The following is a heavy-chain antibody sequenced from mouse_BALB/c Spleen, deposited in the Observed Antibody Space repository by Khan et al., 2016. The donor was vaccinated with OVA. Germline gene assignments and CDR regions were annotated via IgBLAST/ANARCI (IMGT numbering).Heavy chain of an antibody. D-gene: IGHD1-1*01. CDR1: GYTFSDYW. CDR2: ILPGSGSR. J-gene: IGHJ2*01. V-gene: IGHV1-9*01. CDR3: ARVNYGSRDYFDY. Sequence: QVQLKQSGAELMKPGASVKISCKATGYTFSDYWLEWVKQRPGHGLEWIGEILPGSGSRNYNEKFKGKATFTADISSKTTYMQLSSLTSEDSAVYYWARVNYGSRDYFDYWGQGTTLTVSS.